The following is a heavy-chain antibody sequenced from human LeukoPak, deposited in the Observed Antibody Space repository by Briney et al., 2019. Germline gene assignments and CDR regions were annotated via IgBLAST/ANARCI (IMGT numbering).Heavy chain of an antibody. J-gene: IGHJ4*02. CDR3: AGMPYYYGSGSLDY. CDR1: GYTFTSYA. V-gene: IGHV7-4-1*02. CDR2: INTNTGNP. D-gene: IGHD3-10*01. Sequence: ASVNVSCKPSGYTFTSYAMNWLRQAPGQGLEWMGWINTNTGNPTYAQGFTGRFVFSLDPSVSTAYLQIRSLKAEDTAVYYCAGMPYYYGSGSLDYWGQGTLVTVSS.